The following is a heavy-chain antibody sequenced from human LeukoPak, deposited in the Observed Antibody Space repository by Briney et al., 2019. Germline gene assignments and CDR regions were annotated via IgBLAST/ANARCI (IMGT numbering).Heavy chain of an antibody. D-gene: IGHD3-9*01. Sequence: ASVKASCKASGYTFTSYDINWVRQATGQGLEWMGWMNPNSGNTGYAQKFQGRVTMTRNTSISTAYMELSSLRSEDTAVYYCARGDYDILTGYYIDDYWGQGTLVTVSS. CDR1: GYTFTSYD. CDR3: ARGDYDILTGYYIDDY. V-gene: IGHV1-8*01. J-gene: IGHJ4*02. CDR2: MNPNSGNT.